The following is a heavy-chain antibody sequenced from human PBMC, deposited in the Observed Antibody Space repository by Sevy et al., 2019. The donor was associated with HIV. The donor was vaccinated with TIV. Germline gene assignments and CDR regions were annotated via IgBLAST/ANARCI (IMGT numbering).Heavy chain of an antibody. CDR3: ARARVVPAAYYYYDMDV. Sequence: SETLSLTCAVYGGSFSGYYWSWIRQPPGKGLEWIGKINHSGTTNYNPSLKSRVTISVDTSKNQFSLNLSSVTDADTAVYYCARARVVPAAYYYYDMDVWGQGTTVTVSS. V-gene: IGHV4-34*01. D-gene: IGHD2-2*01. CDR1: GGSFSGYY. J-gene: IGHJ6*02. CDR2: INHSGTT.